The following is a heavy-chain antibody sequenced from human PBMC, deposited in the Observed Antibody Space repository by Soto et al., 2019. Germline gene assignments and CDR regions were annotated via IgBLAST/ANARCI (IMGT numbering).Heavy chain of an antibody. CDR3: AKARGSSTTAPGSD. J-gene: IGHJ4*02. D-gene: IGHD3-16*01. CDR1: GFTFGSYA. V-gene: IGHV3-23*01. CDR2: ISGSGGST. Sequence: PGGSLRLSCAASGFTFGSYAMSWVRQAPGRGLEWVSAISGSGGSTYYADSVKGRFTISRDNSKNTLYLQMNSLGAEDTAVYYCAKARGSSTTAPGSDWGQGSLVTVCS.